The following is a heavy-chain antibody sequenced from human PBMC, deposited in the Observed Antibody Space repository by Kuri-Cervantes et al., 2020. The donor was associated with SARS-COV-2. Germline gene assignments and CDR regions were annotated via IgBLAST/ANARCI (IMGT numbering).Heavy chain of an antibody. D-gene: IGHD4-17*01. J-gene: IGHJ4*02. Sequence: SETLSLTCTVSGASISRYYWSWIRQPPGKGLEWIGYICYTGSTNSNPSLKSRVTISMDTSKSQFSLKVSSVTAADTAVYYCARGTIGFGDDYFDYWSQGTLVTVSS. V-gene: IGHV4-59*01. CDR1: GASISRYY. CDR3: ARGTIGFGDDYFDY. CDR2: ICYTGST.